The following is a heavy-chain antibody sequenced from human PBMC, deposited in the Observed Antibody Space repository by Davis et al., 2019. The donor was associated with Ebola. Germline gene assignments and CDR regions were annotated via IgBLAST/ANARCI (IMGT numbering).Heavy chain of an antibody. V-gene: IGHV4-4*07. D-gene: IGHD6-19*01. CDR1: GGSISGYY. CDR2: IYSSGSS. J-gene: IGHJ4*02. CDR3: ARDSKYGSGYYIWD. Sequence: MPSETLSLTCTVSGGSISGYYWSWIRQPAGKGLEWIGRIYSSGSSKYNPSLKGRVTMSVDTSKNQFSLKLSSMTAADTAVYYCARDSKYGSGYYIWDWGQGTLVTVSS.